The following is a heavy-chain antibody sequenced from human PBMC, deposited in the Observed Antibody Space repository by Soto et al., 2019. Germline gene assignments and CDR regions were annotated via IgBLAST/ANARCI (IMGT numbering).Heavy chain of an antibody. J-gene: IGHJ4*02. CDR3: VRSGHSFGGVM. D-gene: IGHD3-16*01. CDR1: GASMNNYY. CDR2: MYYSGGS. Sequence: QVQLQEWGPGLVKPSETLSLTCTVSGASMNNYYGSWVRQPPGKGLEWIGYMYYSGGSNSNPSLKGRVTISVETSKNQISLKLTSVTAADTAVYYCVRSGHSFGGVMWGQGTLVTVSS. V-gene: IGHV4-59*01.